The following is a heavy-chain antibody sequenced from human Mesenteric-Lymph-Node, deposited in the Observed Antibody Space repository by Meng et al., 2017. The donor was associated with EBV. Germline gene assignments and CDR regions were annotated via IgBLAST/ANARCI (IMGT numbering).Heavy chain of an antibody. CDR2: ISGSGLTT. D-gene: IGHD5-12*01. J-gene: IGHJ4*02. V-gene: IGHV3-23*01. CDR3: ANVPYSY. CDR1: GFPFNVYD. Sequence: EVELLDAGGDFDQPGGSLRLSCAASGFPFNVYDMSWVRQAPGKGLEWVSGISGSGLTTYYADSVKGRFTMSRDNPGNTLYLQMNSLRVEDTAIYYCANVPYSYWGQGTLVTVSS.